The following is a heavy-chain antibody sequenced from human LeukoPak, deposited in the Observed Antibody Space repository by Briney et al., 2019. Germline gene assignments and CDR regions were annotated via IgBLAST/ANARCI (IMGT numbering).Heavy chain of an antibody. Sequence: SETLSLTCTVSGGSISSGGYYWSWIRQHPGKGLEWIGYIYYSGSTYYNPSLKSRVTISVDTSKNQFSLKLSSVTAADTAVHYCARVGYCTNGVCRFDYWGQGTLVTVSS. CDR1: GGSISSGGYY. CDR3: ARVGYCTNGVCRFDY. J-gene: IGHJ4*02. CDR2: IYYSGST. D-gene: IGHD2-8*01. V-gene: IGHV4-31*03.